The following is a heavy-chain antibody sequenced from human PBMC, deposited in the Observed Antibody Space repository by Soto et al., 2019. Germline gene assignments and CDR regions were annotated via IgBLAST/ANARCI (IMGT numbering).Heavy chain of an antibody. V-gene: IGHV3-23*01. J-gene: IGHJ4*02. CDR3: VKGAWLDY. CDR2: LLRSDSNT. Sequence: GGSLRLSCAASGFPFSTFDMSWVRQAPGKGLEWVSVLLRSDSNTYYAESVKGRFTISRDNSTNTLHLQMGSLRADDTAVYYCVKGAWLDYWGQGTLVTAPQ. CDR1: GFPFSTFD.